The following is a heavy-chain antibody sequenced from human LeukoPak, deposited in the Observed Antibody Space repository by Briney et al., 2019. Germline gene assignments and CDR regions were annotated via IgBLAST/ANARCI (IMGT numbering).Heavy chain of an antibody. CDR3: VKGRGSYGLLALDP. V-gene: IGHV4-59*12. D-gene: IGHD3-16*01. Sequence: SETLSLTCNVSGGFIKNFYWSWIRQSPGRGLEWIGSIYCTGSTNYSPSLKSRVTMSVDMSNNQFSLKLTSLTAADTAMYFCVKGRGSYGLLALDPWGQGILVTVTS. CDR2: IYCTGST. CDR1: GGFIKNFY. J-gene: IGHJ5*02.